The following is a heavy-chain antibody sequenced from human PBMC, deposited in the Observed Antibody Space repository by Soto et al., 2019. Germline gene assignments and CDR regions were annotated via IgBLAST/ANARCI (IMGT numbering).Heavy chain of an antibody. CDR2: IYYSGRT. J-gene: IGHJ6*02. Sequence: SETLSLTCDVYAGSFSHYYWNWIRQPPGKGLEWIGYIYYSGRTNYNPSLKSRVTISVDTSKNQFSLNLSSVTAADTAVYYCARDSGSSYYYYYGMDVWGQGTTVTVSS. CDR1: AGSFSHYY. V-gene: IGHV4-34*11. D-gene: IGHD1-26*01. CDR3: ARDSGSSYYYYYGMDV.